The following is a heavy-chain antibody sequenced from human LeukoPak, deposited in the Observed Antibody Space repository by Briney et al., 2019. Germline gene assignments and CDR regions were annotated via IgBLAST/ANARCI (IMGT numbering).Heavy chain of an antibody. D-gene: IGHD3-9*01. V-gene: IGHV1-18*01. J-gene: IGHJ4*02. CDR1: GYTFTSYG. CDR2: ISPYNGNT. CDR3: AKEGTGYYHSDY. Sequence: ASVKVSCKASGYTFTSYGISWVRQAPGQGLEWMGWISPYNGNTNYVQKFQGRVTMSTDRSTSTAYMELRSLRSDDTAVYYCAKEGTGYYHSDYWGQGTLVTVSS.